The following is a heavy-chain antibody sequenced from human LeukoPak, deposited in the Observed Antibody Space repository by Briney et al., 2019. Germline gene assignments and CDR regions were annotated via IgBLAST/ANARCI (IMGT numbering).Heavy chain of an antibody. CDR2: INPSGGGT. CDR3: ARTIAVAGNFDY. Sequence: ASVKVSCKASGYTFTNYYMHWVRQAPGQGLEWMEIINPSGGGTSYAQKLQGRVTMTRDTSTSTVYMELSSLRSEDSAVYYCARTIAVAGNFDYGGQGTLVTVSS. CDR1: GYTFTNYY. V-gene: IGHV1-46*04. D-gene: IGHD6-19*01. J-gene: IGHJ4*02.